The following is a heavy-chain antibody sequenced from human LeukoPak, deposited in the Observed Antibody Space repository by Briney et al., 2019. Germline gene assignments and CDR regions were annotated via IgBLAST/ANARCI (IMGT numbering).Heavy chain of an antibody. CDR1: GFTFSSYG. V-gene: IGHV3-33*01. Sequence: GRSLRLSCAASGFTFSSYGMHWVRQAPGKGLEWVAVIWYDGSNKYYADSVKGRFTISRDNSKNTLYLQMNSLRAEDTAVYYCAREGGVVATYYFDYWGQGTLVTVSS. CDR3: AREGGVVATYYFDY. CDR2: IWYDGSNK. J-gene: IGHJ4*02. D-gene: IGHD3-3*01.